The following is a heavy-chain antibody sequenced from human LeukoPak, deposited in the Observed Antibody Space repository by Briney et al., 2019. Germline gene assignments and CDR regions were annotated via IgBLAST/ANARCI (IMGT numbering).Heavy chain of an antibody. D-gene: IGHD5-24*01. CDR2: ISSGGST. CDR3: SRDRMGTKSFDY. Sequence: GESLRLSCAASGSTVRSNYMSWVRQAPGKGLEWVSVISSGGSTYCADSVKGRFTISRDSSKNTLYLQMKSLRAEDTALYYCSRDRMGTKSFDYWGQGTLVTVSS. V-gene: IGHV3-66*01. CDR1: GSTVRSNY. J-gene: IGHJ4*02.